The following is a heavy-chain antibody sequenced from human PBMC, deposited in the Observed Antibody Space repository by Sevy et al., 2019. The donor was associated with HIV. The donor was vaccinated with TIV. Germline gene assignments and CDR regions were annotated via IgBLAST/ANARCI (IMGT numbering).Heavy chain of an antibody. Sequence: SETLSLTCTVSGGFVTSTSYYWAWIRQSPGKGLEWIGSIYNSGSTYYNPSLKSRVTISVHTSKNQFSLKLSSVTAADTAVYYCARRYCRSTSCYVPGYYGMDVWGQGTTVTVSS. CDR3: ARRYCRSTSCYVPGYYGMDV. CDR1: GGFVTSTSYY. J-gene: IGHJ6*02. D-gene: IGHD2-2*01. CDR2: IYNSGST. V-gene: IGHV4-39*01.